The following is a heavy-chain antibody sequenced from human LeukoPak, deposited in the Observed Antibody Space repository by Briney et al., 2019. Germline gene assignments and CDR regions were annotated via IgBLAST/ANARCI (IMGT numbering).Heavy chain of an antibody. D-gene: IGHD2-2*01. CDR1: GFTFSSYA. V-gene: IGHV3-23*01. CDR2: ISGSGGST. J-gene: IGHJ4*02. CDR3: AKDGDIVVVPAAIGY. Sequence: GGSLRLSCAASGFTFSSYAMSWVRQAPGKGLEWVSAISGSGGSTYYADSVKGRFTISRDNSKNTLYLQMNSLRAGDTAVYYCAKDGDIVVVPAAIGYWGQGTLVTVSS.